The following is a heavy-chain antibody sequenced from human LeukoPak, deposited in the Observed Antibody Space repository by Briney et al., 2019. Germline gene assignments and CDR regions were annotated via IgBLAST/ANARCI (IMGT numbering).Heavy chain of an antibody. J-gene: IGHJ4*02. V-gene: IGHV3-21*01. D-gene: IGHD3-16*02. Sequence: GGSLRLSRAASGFTFSSYSMNWVRQAPGKGLEWVSSISSSSSYIYYADSVKGRFTISRDNAKNSLYLQMNSLRAEDTAVYYCARGLGGVISDPFDYWGQGTLVTVSS. CDR1: GFTFSSYS. CDR3: ARGLGGVISDPFDY. CDR2: ISSSSSYI.